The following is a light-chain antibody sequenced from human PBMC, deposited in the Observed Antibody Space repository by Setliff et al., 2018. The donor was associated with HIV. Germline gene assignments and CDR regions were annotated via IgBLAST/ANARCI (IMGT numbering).Light chain of an antibody. J-gene: IGLJ1*01. CDR2: EVS. CDR1: SSDVGSYNL. Sequence: QSALTQPASVSGSPGQSVTIPCTGISSDVGSYNLVSWYRQYPGKAPKLMIYEVSKRPSGVSNRFSGSKSGTSASLAISGLQSEDEADYYCATWDDSLNGRVFGTGTKVTVL. V-gene: IGLV2-14*02. CDR3: ATWDDSLNGRV.